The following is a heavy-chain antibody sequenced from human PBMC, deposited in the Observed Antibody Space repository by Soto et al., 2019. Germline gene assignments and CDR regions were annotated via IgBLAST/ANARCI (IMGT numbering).Heavy chain of an antibody. CDR1: GDSIRNYY. J-gene: IGHJ4*01. V-gene: IGHV4-59*01. D-gene: IGHD5-18*01. CDR3: ARLKRGYSYGSIIDF. CDR2: TFYSGST. Sequence: SETLSLTCTVSGDSIRNYYWSRIRQPPGRGLEYIGYTFYSGSTNYNPSLKSRVAISVDTSRNQFALKLRSVTAADTATYYCARLKRGYSYGSIIDFWGRGTLVTVSS.